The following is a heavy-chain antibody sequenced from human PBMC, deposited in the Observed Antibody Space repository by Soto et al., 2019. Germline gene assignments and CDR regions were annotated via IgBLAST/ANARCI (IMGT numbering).Heavy chain of an antibody. D-gene: IGHD2-2*01. J-gene: IGHJ6*02. CDR1: GFTFSSYA. CDR3: ATVVQAALFYYGVAV. V-gene: IGHV3-23*01. CDR2: ISGSGGST. Sequence: PGGSLRLSCAASGFTFSSYAMSWVRQAPGKGLEWVSVISGSGGSTDYADSVKGRFTMYRDNSLNTLYLQMNSLRAEDTAVYYCATVVQAALFYYGVAVWGQGTTVTVSS.